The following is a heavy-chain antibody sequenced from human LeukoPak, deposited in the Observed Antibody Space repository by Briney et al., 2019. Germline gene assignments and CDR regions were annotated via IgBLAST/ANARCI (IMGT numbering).Heavy chain of an antibody. Sequence: SETLSLTCAVSGYSSSSGYYWGWIRQPPGKGLEWIGSIYHSGSTYYNPSLKSRVTISVDTSKDQFSLKLSSVTAADTAVYYCARHCSSTSCYYFDYWGQGTLVTVSS. J-gene: IGHJ4*02. CDR2: IYHSGST. V-gene: IGHV4-38-2*01. CDR1: GYSSSSGYY. D-gene: IGHD2-2*01. CDR3: ARHCSSTSCYYFDY.